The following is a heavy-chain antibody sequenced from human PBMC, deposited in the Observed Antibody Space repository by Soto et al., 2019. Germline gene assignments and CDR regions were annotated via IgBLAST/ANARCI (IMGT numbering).Heavy chain of an antibody. V-gene: IGHV3-23*01. CDR3: AKRPAGLEWLLTSYWYFDL. J-gene: IGHJ2*01. CDR1: GFTFSSYA. Sequence: GGSLRLSCAAAGFTFSSYAMSWVRQAPGKGLEWVSAISGSGGSTYYADSVKGRFTISRENSKNTLYLQRNSLGAEDTAAYYCAKRPAGLEWLLTSYWYFDLWGRRTLVTVS. CDR2: ISGSGGST. D-gene: IGHD3-3*01.